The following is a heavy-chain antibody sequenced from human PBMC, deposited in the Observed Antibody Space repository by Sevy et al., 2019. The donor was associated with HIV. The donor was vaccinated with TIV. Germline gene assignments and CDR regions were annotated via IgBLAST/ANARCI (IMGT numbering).Heavy chain of an antibody. D-gene: IGHD6-25*01. CDR1: GFTFSDYY. V-gene: IGHV3-11*01. CDR2: ISSGGRTI. J-gene: IGHJ4*02. Sequence: GGSLRLSCAASGFTFSDYYMSWIRQAPGKGLEWVSYISSGGRTIYYADSVKGRFTIYRDNAKNSLYLQMNSLRAEDTAVYYCARVRVAAADYYFDYWGQGTLVTVSS. CDR3: ARVRVAAADYYFDY.